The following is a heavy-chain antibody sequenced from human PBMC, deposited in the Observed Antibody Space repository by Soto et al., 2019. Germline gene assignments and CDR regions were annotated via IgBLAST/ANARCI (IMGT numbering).Heavy chain of an antibody. CDR3: ARHIYMVRVVIIDY. CDR2: IDPYNSNT. CDR1: GYTFTSYG. Sequence: QVQLVQSGAEMKKPGASVKVSWKASGYTFTSYGMSWVRQAPGQELEWMGWIDPYNSNTKDEQKFQGRVTMTTDTSTSTAYMELRSLGSDDTSVYYCARHIYMVRVVIIDYWGQGPLVTVSS. J-gene: IGHJ4*02. V-gene: IGHV1-18*04. D-gene: IGHD3-10*01.